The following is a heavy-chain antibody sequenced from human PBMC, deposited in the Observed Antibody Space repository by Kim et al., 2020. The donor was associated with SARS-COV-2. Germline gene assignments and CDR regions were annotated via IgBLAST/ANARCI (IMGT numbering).Heavy chain of an antibody. CDR1: GGPISGYY. CDR3: ARGRWNGLGS. J-gene: IGHJ4*02. V-gene: IGHV4-34*01. Sequence: SETLSLTCGVSGGPISGYYWYWIRQPPGKGLEWVGEINDGGSPYYNPSLKSRVTISVDTSESLSLRLSSGTAADTAIYYCARGRWNGLGSWGQGTLVTVS. CDR2: INDGGSP. D-gene: IGHD1-1*01.